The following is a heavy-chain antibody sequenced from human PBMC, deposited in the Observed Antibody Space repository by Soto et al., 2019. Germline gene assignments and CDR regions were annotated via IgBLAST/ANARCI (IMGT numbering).Heavy chain of an antibody. CDR1: GFTFSRYG. V-gene: IGHV3-23*01. CDR2: MSGSGGST. Sequence: EVQLLESGGGWVQPGGSLRLSCAASGFTFSRYGMSWVRQAPGKGLEWVSAMSGSGGSTYYADSVKGRFTISRDNSKNTLYLQMNSLSAEDTAVYYGAKAQEVGATTPCDYWGQGTLVTVSS. D-gene: IGHD1-26*01. CDR3: AKAQEVGATTPCDY. J-gene: IGHJ4*02.